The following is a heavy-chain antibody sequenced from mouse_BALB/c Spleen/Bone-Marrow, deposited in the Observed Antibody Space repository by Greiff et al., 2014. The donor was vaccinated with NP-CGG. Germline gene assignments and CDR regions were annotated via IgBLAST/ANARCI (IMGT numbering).Heavy chain of an antibody. V-gene: IGHV1-82*01. J-gene: IGHJ3*01. Sequence: VQLQQSGPELVKPGASVKISCKASGYAFSSSWMNWVKQRPGQGLEWIGRIYPGDGNTNYNGKFKGKATLTADKPSTTAYMQLSSLTSVDSAVYFCALYDYDGLSWFAYWGQGTLVTVSA. D-gene: IGHD2-4*01. CDR2: IYPGDGNT. CDR1: GYAFSSSW. CDR3: ALYDYDGLSWFAY.